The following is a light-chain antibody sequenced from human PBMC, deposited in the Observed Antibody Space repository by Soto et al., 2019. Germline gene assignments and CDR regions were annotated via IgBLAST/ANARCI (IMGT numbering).Light chain of an antibody. Sequence: EIVLTQSPATLSLSPGERATLSCRASQSVSSYLAWYQQKPGQAPRLLIYDASNRATGIPARFSGSGSGTDFTLTIGRLEPEDFAVFFCQQYGTSEIIFGQGTRLEIK. CDR1: QSVSSY. CDR2: DAS. V-gene: IGKV3-11*01. CDR3: QQYGTSEII. J-gene: IGKJ5*01.